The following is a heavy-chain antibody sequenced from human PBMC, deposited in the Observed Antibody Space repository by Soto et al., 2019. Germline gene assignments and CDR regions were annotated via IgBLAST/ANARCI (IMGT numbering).Heavy chain of an antibody. V-gene: IGHV4-39*01. CDR2: IYYSGST. CDR3: AIIHILTGWGTLRPPRGNWFDP. CDR1: GGSISSSSYY. Sequence: PSETLSLTCTVSGGSISSSSYYWGWIRQPPGKGLEWIGSIYYSGSTYYNPSLKSRVTISVDTSKNQFSLKLSSVTAADTAVYYCAIIHILTGWGTLRPPRGNWFDPWGQGTPVTVSS. D-gene: IGHD3-9*01. J-gene: IGHJ5*02.